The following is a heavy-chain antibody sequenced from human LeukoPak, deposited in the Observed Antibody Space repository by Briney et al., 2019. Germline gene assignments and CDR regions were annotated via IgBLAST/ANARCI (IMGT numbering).Heavy chain of an antibody. CDR3: AREYCSGGSCYTDY. Sequence: GGSLRLSCAASGFTVSSNYMSWVRQAPGKGLEWVSVIYSGGSTYYADSVKGRFTISRDNPKNTLYLQMNSLRAEDTAVYYCAREYCSGGSCYTDYWGQGTLVTVSS. J-gene: IGHJ4*02. D-gene: IGHD2-15*01. CDR2: IYSGGST. CDR1: GFTVSSNY. V-gene: IGHV3-66*01.